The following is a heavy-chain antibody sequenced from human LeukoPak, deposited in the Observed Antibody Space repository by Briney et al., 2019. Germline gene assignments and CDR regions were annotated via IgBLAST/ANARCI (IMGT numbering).Heavy chain of an antibody. V-gene: IGHV4-39*01. CDR1: GVSVSSDGYY. CDR3: ARLKEGIDY. D-gene: IGHD3-10*01. J-gene: IGHJ4*02. CDR2: IYYSGT. Sequence: SETLSLTCAFSGVSVSSDGYYWGWVRQPPGKGLEWIGTIYYSGTYYNPSLKSRVTISVDTSKNQFSLKLSSVTAADAAVYYCARLKEGIDYWGQGTLVTVSS.